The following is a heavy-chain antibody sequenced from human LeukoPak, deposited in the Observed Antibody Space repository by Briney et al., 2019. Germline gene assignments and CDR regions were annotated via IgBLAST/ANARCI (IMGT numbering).Heavy chain of an antibody. V-gene: IGHV3-7*03. J-gene: IGHJ4*02. CDR2: IKYDGSHK. D-gene: IGHD2-15*01. CDR1: GFSFSSYW. Sequence: GGPLRLSCVASGFSFSSYWMAWVRQAPGKGLEWVANIKYDGSHKYYVDSVKGRFAISRDNAKNSVYLQMNSLRVDDTAVYYCARVGVGYGDYWGQGTLVTVSS. CDR3: ARVGVGYGDY.